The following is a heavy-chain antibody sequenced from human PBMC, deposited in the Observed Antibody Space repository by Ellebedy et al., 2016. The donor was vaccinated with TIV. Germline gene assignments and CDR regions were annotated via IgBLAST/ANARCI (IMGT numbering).Heavy chain of an antibody. V-gene: IGHV3-23*01. CDR2: ISGSGDRT. CDR3: AKYRIYSRSTGGGDC. D-gene: IGHD6-6*01. Sequence: PGGSLRLSCAASEFAFETDWMTWVRQDPGKGLEWVSSISGSGDRTYYTDSVKGRFTISRDNSKNTLYLEMNSLRAEDTALYYCAKYRIYSRSTGGGDCWGQGTLVTVSS. J-gene: IGHJ4*02. CDR1: EFAFETDW.